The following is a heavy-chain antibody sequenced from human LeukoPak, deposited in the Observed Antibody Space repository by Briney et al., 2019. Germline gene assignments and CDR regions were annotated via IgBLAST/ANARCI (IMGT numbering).Heavy chain of an antibody. V-gene: IGHV4-39*01. D-gene: IGHD6-13*01. CDR1: GASISSNSYY. CDR3: ARHTSVAAADPFDY. CDR2: IYYSGST. J-gene: IGHJ4*02. Sequence: SETLSLTCTVSGASISSNSYYWGWIRQPPGRGLEWIGSIYYSGSTYYNPSLKSRVTISVDTSKNQFSLKLSSVTAADTAVYYCARHTSVAAADPFDYWGQGTLVTVSS.